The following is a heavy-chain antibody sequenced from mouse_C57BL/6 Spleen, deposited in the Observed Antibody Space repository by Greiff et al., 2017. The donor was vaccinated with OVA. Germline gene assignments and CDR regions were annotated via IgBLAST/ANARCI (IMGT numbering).Heavy chain of an antibody. Sequence: QVQLQQPGAELVKPGASVKMSCKASGYTFTSYWITWVKQRPGQGLEWIGDIYPGSGSTNYNEKFKSKATLTVDTSSSTAYMQLSSLTSEDSAVYYCARNHHYGSSYEYYAMDYWGQGTSVTVSS. D-gene: IGHD1-1*01. J-gene: IGHJ4*01. CDR1: GYTFTSYW. CDR3: ARNHHYGSSYEYYAMDY. CDR2: IYPGSGST. V-gene: IGHV1-55*01.